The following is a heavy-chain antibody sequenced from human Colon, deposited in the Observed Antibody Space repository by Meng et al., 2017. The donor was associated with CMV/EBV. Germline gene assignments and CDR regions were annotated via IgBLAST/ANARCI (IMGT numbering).Heavy chain of an antibody. D-gene: IGHD1-7*01. CDR2: IYAVGTP. Sequence: GESLKISCSASGFPIVSHTRGWVRQAPGKGLEWVSLIYAVGTPYYADSVKGRFTISRDNDKNIIDLQMSSLTADDTAIYYCVTGTTGYFDLWGQGTLVTVSS. J-gene: IGHJ4*02. V-gene: IGHV3-53*01. CDR1: GFPIVSHT. CDR3: VTGTTGYFDL.